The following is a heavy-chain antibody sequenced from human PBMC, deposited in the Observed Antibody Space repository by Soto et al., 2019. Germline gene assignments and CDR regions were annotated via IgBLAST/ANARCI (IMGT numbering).Heavy chain of an antibody. V-gene: IGHV1-2*02. D-gene: IGHD1-26*01. CDR3: ARDTYSGSYVH. CDR2: INPNDGGT. CDR1: GYTFNAYY. J-gene: IGHJ4*02. Sequence: GASVKVSCKASGYTFNAYYMHWVRQAPGQGLEWMGWINPNDGGTNYAQKFQDRVTVTSDTSITTAYMELRRLTSDDTAVYFCARDTYSGSYVHWGQGTLVTVSS.